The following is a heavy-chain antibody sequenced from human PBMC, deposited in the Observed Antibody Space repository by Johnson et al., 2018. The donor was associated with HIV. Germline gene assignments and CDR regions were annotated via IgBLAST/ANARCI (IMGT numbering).Heavy chain of an antibody. J-gene: IGHJ3*02. D-gene: IGHD5-12*01. V-gene: IGHV3-NL1*01. CDR2: IYSGGST. Sequence: QVLLVESGGGLVQPGGSLRLSCAASGFTFSSYAMHWVRQAPGKGLEWVAVIYSGGSTYYADSVKGSFIISRDNSKNTLYLQMKSLRAEDTAVYYCAKDRWLRLPGAEFFCDIWGQGTMVTVSS. CDR1: GFTFSSYA. CDR3: AKDRWLRLPGAEFFCDI.